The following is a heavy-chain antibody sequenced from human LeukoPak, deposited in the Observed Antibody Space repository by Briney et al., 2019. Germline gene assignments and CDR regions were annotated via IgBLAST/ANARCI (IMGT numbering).Heavy chain of an antibody. D-gene: IGHD1-26*01. Sequence: SETLSLTCTVSGGSISSSSYYWGWLRQPPGKGLEWIGSIYYSGSTYYNPSLKSRVTISVDTSKNQFSLKLSSVTAADTAVYYCARHEEVLRNFDYWGPGTLVTVSS. CDR1: GGSISSSSYY. CDR3: ARHEEVLRNFDY. J-gene: IGHJ4*01. CDR2: IYYSGST. V-gene: IGHV4-39*01.